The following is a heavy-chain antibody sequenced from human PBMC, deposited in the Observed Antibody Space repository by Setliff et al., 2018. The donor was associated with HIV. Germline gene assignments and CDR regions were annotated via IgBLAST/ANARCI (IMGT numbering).Heavy chain of an antibody. CDR2: IYYSGST. D-gene: IGHD4-4*01. J-gene: IGHJ6*03. V-gene: IGHV4-59*01. CDR3: ARGLNDYTNPSYMDV. CDR1: GGSISSYY. Sequence: SETLSLTCTVSGGSISSYYWSWIRQPPGKGLEWIGYIYYSGSTNYNPSLKSRLALSVDVSKNQFSLKVNSVTAVDTAGYYCARGLNDYTNPSYMDVWGKGTTVTVSS.